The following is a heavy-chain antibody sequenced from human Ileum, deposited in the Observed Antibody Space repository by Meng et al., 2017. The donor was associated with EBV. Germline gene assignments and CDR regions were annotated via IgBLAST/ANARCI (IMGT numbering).Heavy chain of an antibody. CDR2: IKSTTAGGTT. V-gene: IGHV3-15*02. Sequence: ELQSVKSGRALLKTGGSLRPSCAASGFTLSNAWMTWVRQAPGKGLEWVGRIKSTTAGGTTDYAAPVKGRFTISRDDSKHTLFLQMDSLKTEDTAVYYCEGWRYWGQGTLVTVSS. J-gene: IGHJ4*02. CDR1: GFTLSNAW. CDR3: EGWRY. D-gene: IGHD2-15*01.